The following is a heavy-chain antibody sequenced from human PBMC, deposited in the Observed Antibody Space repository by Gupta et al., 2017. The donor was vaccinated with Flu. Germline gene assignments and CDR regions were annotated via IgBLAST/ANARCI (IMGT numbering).Heavy chain of an antibody. J-gene: IGHJ4*02. CDR1: A. Sequence: AMHWVRQAPGKGLEWVSGISWNSGTIDYADSVKGRFTISRDNAKNSLYLQMNSLGAEDTALYYCARDSLSSSWSLFDYWGQGTLVTVSS. CDR3: ARDSLSSSWSLFDY. D-gene: IGHD6-13*01. V-gene: IGHV3-9*01. CDR2: ISWNSGTI.